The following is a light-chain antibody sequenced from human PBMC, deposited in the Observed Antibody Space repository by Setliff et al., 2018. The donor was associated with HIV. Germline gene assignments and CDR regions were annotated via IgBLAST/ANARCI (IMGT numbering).Light chain of an antibody. V-gene: IGLV2-14*01. J-gene: IGLJ1*01. Sequence: QSVLTQPASVSGSPGQSITISCTGTSSDVGGYNYVSWYQQHPGKAPKLMIYDVSKRPSGVPDRFSGSKSGNTASLTISGLQAEDEADYYCQSYDSRLGGSYVFGTGTKVTVL. CDR3: QSYDSRLGGSYV. CDR2: DVS. CDR1: SSDVGGYNY.